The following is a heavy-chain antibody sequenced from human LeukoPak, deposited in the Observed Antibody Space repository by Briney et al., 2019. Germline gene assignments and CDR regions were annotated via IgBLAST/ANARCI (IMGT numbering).Heavy chain of an antibody. CDR2: IYYSGST. CDR3: ARRAYMRWFDP. J-gene: IGHJ5*02. Sequence: SETLSLTCTVSGGSISSSSYYWGWLRQPPGKGLEWIGHIYYSGSTYYNPSLKSRVTISVDTSKNQFSLKLISVTAADTAVYYCARRAYMRWFDPWGQGTLVTVSS. D-gene: IGHD1-14*01. CDR1: GGSISSSSYY. V-gene: IGHV4-39*01.